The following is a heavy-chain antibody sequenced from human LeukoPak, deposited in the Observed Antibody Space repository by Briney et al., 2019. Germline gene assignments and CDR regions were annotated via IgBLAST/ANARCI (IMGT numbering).Heavy chain of an antibody. D-gene: IGHD3-22*01. V-gene: IGHV1-58*02. Sequence: ASVKVSFKASGITFTRSAMQWVRQARGQRLEWIGWIVVGSGNTNYAQKFQERVTISRDMSTSTAYMELSSLRSEDTAVYYCAALVDYYDSSGYYVDYWGQGTLVTVSS. CDR3: AALVDYYDSSGYYVDY. CDR2: IVVGSGNT. CDR1: GITFTRSA. J-gene: IGHJ4*02.